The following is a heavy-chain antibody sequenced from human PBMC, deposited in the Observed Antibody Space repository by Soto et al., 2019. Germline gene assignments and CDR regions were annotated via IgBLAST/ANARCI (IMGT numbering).Heavy chain of an antibody. CDR3: ARDLTSGLGY. CDR2: ISYDGSNK. CDR1: GFTFSSYA. Sequence: HPVGSLRLSCAASGFTFSSYAMHWVRQAPGKGLEWVAVISYDGSNKYYADSVKGRFTISRDNSKNTLYLQMNSLRAEDTAVYYCARDLTSGLGYWGQGTLVTVSS. J-gene: IGHJ4*02. V-gene: IGHV3-30-3*01. D-gene: IGHD3-10*01.